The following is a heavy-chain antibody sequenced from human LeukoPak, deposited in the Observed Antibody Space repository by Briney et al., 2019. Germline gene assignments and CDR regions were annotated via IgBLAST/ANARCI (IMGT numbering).Heavy chain of an antibody. CDR2: INHSGST. CDR3: ARDRYCSGGSCYLDY. Sequence: SETLSLTCAVYGGSFSGYYWSWIRQPPGKGLEWIGEINHSGSTNYNPSLKSRVTISVDTSKNQFSPKLSSVTAADTAVYYCARDRYCSGGSCYLDYWGQGTLVTVSS. CDR1: GGSFSGYY. V-gene: IGHV4-34*01. J-gene: IGHJ4*02. D-gene: IGHD2-15*01.